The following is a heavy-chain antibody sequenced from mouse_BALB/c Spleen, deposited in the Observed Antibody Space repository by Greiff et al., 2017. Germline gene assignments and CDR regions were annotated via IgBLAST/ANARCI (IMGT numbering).Heavy chain of an antibody. D-gene: IGHD1-1*01. J-gene: IGHJ2*01. CDR1: GYTFTDYN. V-gene: IGHV1S29*02. CDR2: IYPYNGGT. Sequence: EVQLQQSGPELVKPGASVKISCKASGYTFTDYNMHWVKQSHGKSLEWIGYIYPYNGGTGYNQKFKSKATLTVDNSSSTAYMELRSLTSEDSAVYYCARGTLYYGSSYALIDDWGQGTTLTVSS. CDR3: ARGTLYYGSSYALIDD.